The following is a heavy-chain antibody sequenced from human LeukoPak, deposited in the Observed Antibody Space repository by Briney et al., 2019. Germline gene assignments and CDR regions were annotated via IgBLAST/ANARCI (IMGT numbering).Heavy chain of an antibody. CDR3: LQYNSENT. J-gene: IGHJ5*02. Sequence: GGSLRLSCVASGLTFSNSWMTWVRQAPGKGVEWVANIKKDGSETYYVDSVRGRFTVSRDNDKNSLYLEMNSLRDEDTAVYYCLQYNSENTWGQGTLVTVSS. V-gene: IGHV3-7*01. D-gene: IGHD1-14*01. CDR1: GLTFSNSW. CDR2: IKKDGSET.